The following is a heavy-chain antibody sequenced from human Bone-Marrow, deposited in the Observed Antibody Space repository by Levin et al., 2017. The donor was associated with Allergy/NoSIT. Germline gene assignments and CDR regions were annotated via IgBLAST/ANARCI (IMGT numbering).Heavy chain of an antibody. CDR1: GASIGTYY. Sequence: PSETLSLTCTISGASIGTYYWTWIRQSPGEGLEWIGYAYYTGSTDYNPSLKSRVTISLDAAKNQFSLNVHSLTAADTALYYCARGRGSLEWVFDYWGQGILVTVSS. V-gene: IGHV4-59*01. CDR3: ARGRGSLEWVFDY. CDR2: AYYTGST. D-gene: IGHD3-3*01. J-gene: IGHJ4*02.